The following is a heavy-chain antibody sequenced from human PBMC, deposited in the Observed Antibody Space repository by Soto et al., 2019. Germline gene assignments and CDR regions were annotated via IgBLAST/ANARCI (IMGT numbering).Heavy chain of an antibody. D-gene: IGHD2-8*01. CDR3: ASAHRCYPDRDWFDP. CDR2: IIPIFGTA. J-gene: IGHJ5*02. V-gene: IGHV1-69*06. CDR1: GGTFSSYA. Sequence: QVQLVQSGAEVKTPGSWLKVSCMASGGTFSSYAISWVRQAHGQGLEWMGGIIPIFGTANYAQKFQDKVTIAADKSTSKAYLDLSSVRTDDTDVYFCASAHRCYPDRDWFDPWGEATMVTVAS.